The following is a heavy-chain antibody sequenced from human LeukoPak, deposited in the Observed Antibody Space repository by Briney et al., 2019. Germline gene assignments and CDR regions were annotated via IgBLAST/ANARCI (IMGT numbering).Heavy chain of an antibody. CDR1: GGSISSGSYY. J-gene: IGHJ5*02. CDR2: IYTSGST. Sequence: SETLSLTCTVSGGSISSGSYYWSWIRHPAGKGLEWIGRIYTSGSTNYNPSLKSRVTISVDTSKNQFSLKLSSVTAADTAVYYCAREETPLGQLVPSPNDNWFDPWGQGTLVTVSS. V-gene: IGHV4-61*02. D-gene: IGHD6-6*01. CDR3: AREETPLGQLVPSPNDNWFDP.